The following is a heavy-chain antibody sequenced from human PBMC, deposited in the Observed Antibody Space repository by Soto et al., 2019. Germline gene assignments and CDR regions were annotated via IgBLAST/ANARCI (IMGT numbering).Heavy chain of an antibody. CDR3: ARDAQRVTDNWFDP. D-gene: IGHD5-18*01. V-gene: IGHV4-31*03. CDR1: GGSISRGGYY. CDR2: IYYSGST. J-gene: IGHJ5*02. Sequence: QVQLQESGPGLVKPSQTLSLTCTVSGGSISRGGYYWSWIRQHPGKGLEWIGYIYYSGSTYYNPSLKSRVTISVDTSKNQFSLKLSSVTAADTAVYYCARDAQRVTDNWFDPWGQGTLVTVSS.